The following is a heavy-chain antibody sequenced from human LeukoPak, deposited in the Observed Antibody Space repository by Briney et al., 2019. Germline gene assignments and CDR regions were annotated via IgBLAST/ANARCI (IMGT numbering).Heavy chain of an antibody. CDR2: IYYSGST. CDR3: ARAWGSTNYYYGMDV. V-gene: IGHV4-61*01. CDR1: GGSVSSGSYY. Sequence: SETLSLTCTVSGGSVSSGSYYWSWIRQPPGKGLEWIGYIYYSGSTNYNPSLKSRVTISVDTSKNQFSLKLSSVTAADTAVYYCARAWGSTNYYYGMDVWGQGTTVTVSS. D-gene: IGHD7-27*01. J-gene: IGHJ6*02.